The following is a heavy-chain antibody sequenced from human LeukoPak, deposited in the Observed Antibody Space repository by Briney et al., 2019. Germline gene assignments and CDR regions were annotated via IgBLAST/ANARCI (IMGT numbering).Heavy chain of an antibody. Sequence: ASVKVSCKASGYTFTSYGISWVRQAPGQGLEWMGWISAYNGNTNYAQKFQGRVTMTRNTSISTAYLELSSLRSEDTAVYYCARGRPGYSSSWYGDYWGQGTLVTVSS. V-gene: IGHV1-18*01. D-gene: IGHD6-13*01. CDR3: ARGRPGYSSSWYGDY. CDR1: GYTFTSYG. J-gene: IGHJ4*02. CDR2: ISAYNGNT.